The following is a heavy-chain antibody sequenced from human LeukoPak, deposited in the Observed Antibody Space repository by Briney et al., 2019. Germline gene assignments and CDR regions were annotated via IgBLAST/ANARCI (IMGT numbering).Heavy chain of an antibody. CDR2: INPNSGGT. Sequence: ASVKVSCKASGYTFTGYYMHWVRQAPGQGLEWMGWINPNSGGTNYAQKFQGRVTMTRDTSISTAYMELRSLRSDDTAVYYCARVEYCSGGSCYWFDPWGQGTLVTVSS. CDR1: GYTFTGYY. J-gene: IGHJ5*02. V-gene: IGHV1-2*02. D-gene: IGHD2-15*01. CDR3: ARVEYCSGGSCYWFDP.